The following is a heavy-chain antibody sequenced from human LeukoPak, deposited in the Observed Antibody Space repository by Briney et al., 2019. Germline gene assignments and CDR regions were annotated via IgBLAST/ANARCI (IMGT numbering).Heavy chain of an antibody. CDR2: ISGSSSYI. V-gene: IGHV3-21*01. Sequence: GGSLRLSCAASGFTFSSYSMNWVRQAPGKGLEWVSSISGSSSYIYYADSVKGRFTISRDNAKNSLYLQMNSLRAEDTAVYYCARDAFDILTGYHRFDPWGQGTLVTVSS. D-gene: IGHD3-9*01. J-gene: IGHJ5*02. CDR1: GFTFSSYS. CDR3: ARDAFDILTGYHRFDP.